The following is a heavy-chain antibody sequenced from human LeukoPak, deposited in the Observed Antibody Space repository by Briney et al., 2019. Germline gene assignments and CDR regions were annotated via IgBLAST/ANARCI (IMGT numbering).Heavy chain of an antibody. Sequence: LGESLQISCKGSGYSFNNYWIGWVRQMPGKGLEWMGVIYPGNSDITYSPSFQGQVTISVDKSISTAYLQWSSLKASDTAMYYCATAGSGSYDFDSWGQGTLVTVSS. V-gene: IGHV5-51*01. J-gene: IGHJ4*02. CDR1: GYSFNNYW. CDR3: ATAGSGSYDFDS. CDR2: IYPGNSDI. D-gene: IGHD1-26*01.